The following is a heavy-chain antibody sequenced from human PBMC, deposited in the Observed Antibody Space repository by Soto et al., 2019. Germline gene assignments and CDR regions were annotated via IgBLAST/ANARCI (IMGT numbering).Heavy chain of an antibody. D-gene: IGHD2-2*01. CDR3: VSTAIKGALAPKSLDR. CDR2: VYYTGRT. Sequence: SETVDLTCTVSGASIGRTEYYCAAIRLSPRKGLEWIGYVYYTGRTLYNPSLMSRLTISLDTSKNQISLELISVTAAETAVNYCVSTAIKGALAPKSLDRWYKATFLTVSS. V-gene: IGHV4-30-4*01. CDR1: GASIGRTEYY. J-gene: IGHJ5*02.